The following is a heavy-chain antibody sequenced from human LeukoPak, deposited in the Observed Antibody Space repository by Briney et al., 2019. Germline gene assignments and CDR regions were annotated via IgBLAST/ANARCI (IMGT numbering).Heavy chain of an antibody. D-gene: IGHD2-21*02. CDR1: GGTFSSYA. CDR3: ARDPCGGDCYDAFDI. V-gene: IGHV1-69*13. J-gene: IGHJ3*02. CDR2: IIPIFGTA. Sequence: ASVKVSCKASGGTFSSYAISWVRQAPGQGLEWMGGIIPIFGTANYAQKFQGRVTITADESTSTAYMELSSLRSEDTAVYYCARDPCGGDCYDAFDIWGQGTMVTVSS.